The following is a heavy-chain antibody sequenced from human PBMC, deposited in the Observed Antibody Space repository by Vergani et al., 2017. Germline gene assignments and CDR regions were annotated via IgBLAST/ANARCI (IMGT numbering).Heavy chain of an antibody. CDR2: IYYSGST. CDR3: ARGYCSGGSCYINWFDP. J-gene: IGHJ5*02. Sequence: QVQLQESGPGLVKLSETLSLTCTVSGGSISSYYWSWIRQPPGKGLEWFGYIYYSGSTNYNPSLKSRVTISVDTSKNQFSLKLSSVTAADTAVYYCARGYCSGGSCYINWFDPWGQGTLVTVSS. D-gene: IGHD2-15*01. V-gene: IGHV4-59*01. CDR1: GGSISSYY.